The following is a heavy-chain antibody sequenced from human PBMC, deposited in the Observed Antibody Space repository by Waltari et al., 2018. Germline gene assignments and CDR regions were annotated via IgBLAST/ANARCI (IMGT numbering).Heavy chain of an antibody. J-gene: IGHJ4*02. D-gene: IGHD6-19*01. Sequence: QVQLVQSGAEVKKPGASVKVSCKASGYTFTGYYMHWVRQAPGQGLEWMGRINPNSGGTNYAQKFQGRVTMTRDTSISTAYMELSRLRSDDTAVYYCARARGKGYSSGWPLDYWGQGTLVTVSS. CDR3: ARARGKGYSSGWPLDY. CDR2: INPNSGGT. V-gene: IGHV1-2*06. CDR1: GYTFTGYY.